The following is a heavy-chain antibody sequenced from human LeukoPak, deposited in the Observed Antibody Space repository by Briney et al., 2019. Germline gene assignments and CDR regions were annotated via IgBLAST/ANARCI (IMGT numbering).Heavy chain of an antibody. D-gene: IGHD6-13*01. J-gene: IGHJ4*02. CDR3: ARWAGYSSSPDY. V-gene: IGHV1-2*02. CDR2: INPNSADT. CDR1: GYAFTGFY. Sequence: ASVKVSCKASGYAFTGFYMHWLRQAPGQGLEWMGWINPNSADTGYAQKFLVRGTMTRDTSISTIYVELTRMRSDDTALYYCARWAGYSSSPDYWGQGTLVTVSS.